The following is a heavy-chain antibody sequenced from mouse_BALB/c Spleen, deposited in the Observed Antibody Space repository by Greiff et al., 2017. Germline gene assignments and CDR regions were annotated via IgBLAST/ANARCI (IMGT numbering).Heavy chain of an antibody. CDR2: IYPGNSDT. J-gene: IGHJ2*01. D-gene: IGHD2-1*01. CDR3: TRSRGNYDYFDY. V-gene: IGHV1-5*01. CDR1: GYTFTSYW. Sequence: EVQRVESGTVLARPGASVKMSCKASGYTFTSYWMHWVKQRPGQGLEWIGAIYPGNSDTSYNQKFKGKAKLTAVTSTSTAYMELSSLTNEDSAVYYCTRSRGNYDYFDYWGQGTTLTVSS.